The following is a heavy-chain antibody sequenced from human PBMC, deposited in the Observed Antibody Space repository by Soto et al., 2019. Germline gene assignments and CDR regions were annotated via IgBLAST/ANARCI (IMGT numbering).Heavy chain of an antibody. Sequence: SETLSLTCTVSGGSISSSSYYWGWIRQPPGKGLEWIGSIYYSGSTYYNPSLKSRVTISVDTSKNQFSLKLTSVTAADTAVYYCARGAYYDYVWGSYRYTPYFDYWGQGTLVTVSS. CDR3: ARGAYYDYVWGSYRYTPYFDY. CDR1: GGSISSSSYY. CDR2: IYYSGST. J-gene: IGHJ4*02. V-gene: IGHV4-39*01. D-gene: IGHD3-16*02.